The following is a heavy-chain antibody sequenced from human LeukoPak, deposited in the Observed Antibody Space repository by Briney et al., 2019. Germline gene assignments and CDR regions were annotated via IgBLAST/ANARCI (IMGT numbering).Heavy chain of an antibody. J-gene: IGHJ4*02. CDR3: ARIGSAAFTDY. Sequence: GGSLTLSCAASGLTFSTYALNWVRQAPRKGLECVSAISDSGGAIYYADSVKGRFTMSRDNSKNSLFLQMNSLRAEVTAVYYCARIGSAAFTDYWGQGTLVTVSS. CDR2: ISDSGGAI. V-gene: IGHV3-23*01. D-gene: IGHD3-3*02. CDR1: GLTFSTYA.